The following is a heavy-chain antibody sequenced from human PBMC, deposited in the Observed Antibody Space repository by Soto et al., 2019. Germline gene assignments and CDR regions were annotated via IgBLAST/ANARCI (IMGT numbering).Heavy chain of an antibody. D-gene: IGHD2-2*01. CDR3: ARRGPRVDIVVVPAAPFDY. V-gene: IGHV4-34*01. CDR1: GGSFSGYY. Sequence: PSETLSLTCAVYGGSFSGYYWSWIRQPPGKGLEWIGEINHSGSTNYNPSLKSRVTISVDTSKNQFPLKLSSVTAADTAVYYCARRGPRVDIVVVPAAPFDYWGQGTLVTVSS. CDR2: INHSGST. J-gene: IGHJ4*02.